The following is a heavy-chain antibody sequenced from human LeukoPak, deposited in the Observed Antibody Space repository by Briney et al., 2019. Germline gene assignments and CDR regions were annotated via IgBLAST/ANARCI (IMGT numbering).Heavy chain of an antibody. Sequence: ASVKVSCKASGYTFTSYHMHWVRQAPGQGLEWMGKINLSGGSTTYAQKFQGRVTMTRDTSTSTVYMELSSLRSEDTAVYYCARDNSRNGGTFTSWWFDPWGQGTLVIVSS. CDR1: GYTFTSYH. V-gene: IGHV1-46*01. CDR2: INLSGGST. CDR3: ARDNSRNGGTFTSWWFDP. D-gene: IGHD2/OR15-2a*01. J-gene: IGHJ5*02.